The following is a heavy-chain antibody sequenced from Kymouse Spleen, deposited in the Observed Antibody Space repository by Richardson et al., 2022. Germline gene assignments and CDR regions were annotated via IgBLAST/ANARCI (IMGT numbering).Heavy chain of an antibody. CDR3: AKGTYITMVEN. D-gene: IGHD3-10*01. CDR1: GFTFSSYG. V-gene: IGHV3-30*18. J-gene: IGHJ4*02. CDR2: ISYDGSNK. Sequence: QVQLVESGGGVVQPGRSLRLSCAASGFTFSSYGMHWVRQAPGKGLEWVAVISYDGSNKYYADSVKGRFTISRDNSKNTLYLQMNSLRAEDTAVYYCAKGTYITMVENWGQGTLVTVSS.